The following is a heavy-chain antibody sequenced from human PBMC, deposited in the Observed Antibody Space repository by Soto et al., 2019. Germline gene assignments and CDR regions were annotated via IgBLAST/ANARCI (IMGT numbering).Heavy chain of an antibody. J-gene: IGHJ6*02. CDR1: GGTFSSYA. CDR3: TREGSAPYYYYGMDA. V-gene: IGHV1-69*06. CDR2: IIPIFGTP. D-gene: IGHD3-10*01. Sequence: GASVKVSCKASGGTFSSYAISWVRQAPGQGLEWMGVIIPIFGTPNYAQNLQGRVIMTADTSTSTAYMELRSLRSDDTAIYYCTREGSAPYYYYGMDAWGQGTTVTVSS.